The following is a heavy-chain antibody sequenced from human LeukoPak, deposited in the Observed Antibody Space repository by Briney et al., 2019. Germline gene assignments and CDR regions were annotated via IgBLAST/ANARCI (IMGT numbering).Heavy chain of an antibody. J-gene: IGHJ6*03. CDR1: GFTVSSKY. CDR3: ARGPPPAAILIRSYYYMDV. V-gene: IGHV3-53*05. D-gene: IGHD2-2*01. Sequence: GGSLRLSCAASGFTVSSKYMSWVRQAPGKGLEWVSVIYSGGSTYYADSVKGRFTISRDNSKNTLYLQMNSLRSEDTAVYYCARGPPPAAILIRSYYYMDVWGKGTTVTVSS. CDR2: IYSGGST.